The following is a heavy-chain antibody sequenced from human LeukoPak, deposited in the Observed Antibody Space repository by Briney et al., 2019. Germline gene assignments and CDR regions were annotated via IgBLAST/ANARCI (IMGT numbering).Heavy chain of an antibody. CDR3: ARESSWSSPYYYYMDV. V-gene: IGHV1-18*01. CDR1: GYTFTSYG. D-gene: IGHD6-13*01. Sequence: GASVKVSCKASGYTFTSYGISWVRQAPGQGLEWMGWISAYNGNTNYAQKLQGRVTMTTDTSTSTACMELRSLRSDDTAVYYCARESSWSSPYYYYMDVWGKGTTVTVSS. J-gene: IGHJ6*03. CDR2: ISAYNGNT.